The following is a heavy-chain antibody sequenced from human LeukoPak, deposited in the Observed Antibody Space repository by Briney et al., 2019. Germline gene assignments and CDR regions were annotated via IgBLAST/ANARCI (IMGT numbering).Heavy chain of an antibody. CDR3: ARLIRGFTPFP. D-gene: IGHD3-10*01. V-gene: IGHV3-30*04. Sequence: GGSLRLSCAASAFTFSSYAMHWVRQAPGKGLEWVALISTDGSNTYYADSVKGRFTISRDNDKNSLCLQMSGLRDEDTGVYYCARLIRGFTPFPWGQGNLVIVSS. CDR2: ISTDGSNT. CDR1: AFTFSSYA. J-gene: IGHJ5*02.